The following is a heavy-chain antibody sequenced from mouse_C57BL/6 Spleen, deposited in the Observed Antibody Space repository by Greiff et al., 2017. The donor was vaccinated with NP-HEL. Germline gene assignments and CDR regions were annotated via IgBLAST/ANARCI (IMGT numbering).Heavy chain of an antibody. CDR1: GYTFTDSN. Sequence: VQLQQSGPELVKPGASVKIPCKASGYTFTDSNMAWVKQSHGKSLEWIGDINPNNGGTNYNQKFKGKATLTVDKSSRTAYMELRSLPSEATAVYYCASNPWFAYWGKGTLVTVSA. J-gene: IGHJ3*01. CDR3: ASNPWFAY. V-gene: IGHV1-18*01. CDR2: INPNNGGT.